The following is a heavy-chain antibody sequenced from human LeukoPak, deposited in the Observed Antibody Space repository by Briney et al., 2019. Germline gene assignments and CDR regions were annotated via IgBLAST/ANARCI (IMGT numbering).Heavy chain of an antibody. D-gene: IGHD3-22*01. CDR1: GFTLRSYD. CDR3: AKVKDTSGSRFDY. J-gene: IGHJ4*02. V-gene: IGHV3-23*01. Sequence: GGSLRLSCAASGFTLRSYDMSRVRQAPGKGLEWVSDITGTGGNTYYADSVKGRFTISRDNSKNTLYLQMNSLRDEDTAVYYCAKVKDTSGSRFDYWGQGTLVTVSS. CDR2: ITGTGGNT.